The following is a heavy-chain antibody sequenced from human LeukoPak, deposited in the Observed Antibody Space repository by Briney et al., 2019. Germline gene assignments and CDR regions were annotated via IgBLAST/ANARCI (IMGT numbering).Heavy chain of an antibody. CDR2: ISGSGGST. CDR3: AKDHLHGSSWGGGVDY. V-gene: IGHV3-23*01. CDR1: GFTFSSYA. D-gene: IGHD6-13*01. Sequence: PGGPLRLSCAASGFTFSSYAMSWVRQAPGKGLEWVSAISGSGGSTYYADSVKGRFTISRDNSKNTLYLQMNSLRAEDTAVYYCAKDHLHGSSWGGGVDYWGQGTLVTVSS. J-gene: IGHJ4*02.